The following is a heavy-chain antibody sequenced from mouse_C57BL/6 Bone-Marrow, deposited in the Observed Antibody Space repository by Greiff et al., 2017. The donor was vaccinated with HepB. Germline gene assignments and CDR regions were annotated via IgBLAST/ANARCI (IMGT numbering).Heavy chain of an antibody. J-gene: IGHJ3*01. D-gene: IGHD2-9*01. CDR2: ISDGGSYT. Sequence: EVKLMESGGGLVKPGGSLKLSCAASGFTFSSYAMSWVRQTPEKRLEWVATISDGGSYTYYPDNVKGRFTISRDSAKNNLYLQMSHLKSEDTAMYYCARVPSYYGYLFAYWGQGTLVTVSA. V-gene: IGHV5-4*03. CDR3: ARVPSYYGYLFAY. CDR1: GFTFSSYA.